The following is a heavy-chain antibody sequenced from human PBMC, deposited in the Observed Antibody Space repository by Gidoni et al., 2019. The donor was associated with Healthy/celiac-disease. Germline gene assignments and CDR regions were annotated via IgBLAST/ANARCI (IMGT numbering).Heavy chain of an antibody. Sequence: EVQLVESGGGLVQPGGSLRLSCAASGFTFSSHAMSWVRQAAGKGLEWVSAISGSGGSTYYADSVKGRFTISRDNSKNTLYLQMNSLRAEDTAVYYCAKDRERWLGPFNWFDPWGQGTLVTVSS. V-gene: IGHV3-23*04. J-gene: IGHJ5*02. CDR2: ISGSGGST. D-gene: IGHD6-19*01. CDR1: GFTFSSHA. CDR3: AKDRERWLGPFNWFDP.